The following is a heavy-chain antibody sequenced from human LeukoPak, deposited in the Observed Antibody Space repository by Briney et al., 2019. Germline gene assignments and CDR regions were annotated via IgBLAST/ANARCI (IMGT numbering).Heavy chain of an antibody. V-gene: IGHV3-48*01. CDR3: AKTRNNNYSYDAFDI. CDR1: GFTFSTYS. Sequence: GGSLRLSCAASGFTFSTYSMNWVRRAPGKGLEWLSYISTRSSTIYYADSVKGRFTISRDNAKNSLYLQMNSLRAEDTALYYCAKTRNNNYSYDAFDIWGQGTMVTVSS. CDR2: ISTRSSTI. D-gene: IGHD1/OR15-1a*01. J-gene: IGHJ3*02.